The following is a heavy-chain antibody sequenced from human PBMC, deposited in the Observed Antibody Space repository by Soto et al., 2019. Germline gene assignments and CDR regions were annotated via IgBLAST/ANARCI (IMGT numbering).Heavy chain of an antibody. D-gene: IGHD6-13*01. CDR2: IYPGDFDV. V-gene: IGHV5-51*01. Sequence: PGESLKISCKGSGYKFIDYWIGWVRQVPGKGLEWMGIIYPGDFDVKYGPSFQGQVTISADKSISTAYLQWSSLKASDTAMYYCASGLGSSWNPNDYWGQGTLVTVSS. CDR3: ASGLGSSWNPNDY. CDR1: GYKFIDYW. J-gene: IGHJ4*02.